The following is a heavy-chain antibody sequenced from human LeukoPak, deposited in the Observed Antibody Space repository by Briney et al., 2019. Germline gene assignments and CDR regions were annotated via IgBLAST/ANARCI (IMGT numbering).Heavy chain of an antibody. CDR3: ARSRSYIAEY. V-gene: IGHV1-2*02. J-gene: IGHJ4*02. CDR2: INPNSGGT. CDR1: GYTFTGYY. D-gene: IGHD1-14*01. Sequence: ASVKVSRMASGYTFTGYYMHWVRQAPGQGLEWMGWINPNSGGTNYAQKFQDRVTITRNTSISTAYMELSSLTSEDTAVYYCARSRSYIAEYWGQGTLVTVSS.